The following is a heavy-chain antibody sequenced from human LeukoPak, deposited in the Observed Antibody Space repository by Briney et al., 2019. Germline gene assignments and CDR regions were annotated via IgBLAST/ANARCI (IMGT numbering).Heavy chain of an antibody. CDR2: IIDSGDDT. Sequence: GRSLRLSCAASAFTVIHYAMSSVRPAPGNGLEWISAIIDSGDDTYHADSVKGRFTTSRDNSKNTLDLQMSSLRADDTAVYYCAKGSAAARPYYFDFWGQGTLVTVSS. CDR3: AKGSAAARPYYFDF. D-gene: IGHD6-6*01. CDR1: AFTVIHYA. V-gene: IGHV3-23*01. J-gene: IGHJ4*02.